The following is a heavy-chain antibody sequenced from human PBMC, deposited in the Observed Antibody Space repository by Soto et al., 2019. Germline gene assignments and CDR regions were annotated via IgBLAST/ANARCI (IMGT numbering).Heavy chain of an antibody. V-gene: IGHV4-39*01. CDR3: ARLCIAVAGTYYYYYGMDV. CDR2: IYYSGST. Sequence: SETLSLTCTVSGGSISSSSYYWGWIRQPPGKGLEWIGSIYYSGSTYYNPSLKSRVTISVDTSKNQFSLKLSSVTAADTAVYYCARLCIAVAGTYYYYYGMDVWGQGTTVTVSS. J-gene: IGHJ6*02. CDR1: GGSISSSSYY. D-gene: IGHD6-19*01.